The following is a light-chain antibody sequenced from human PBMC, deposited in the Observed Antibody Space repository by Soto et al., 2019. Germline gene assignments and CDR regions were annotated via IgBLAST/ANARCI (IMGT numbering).Light chain of an antibody. CDR1: QSVSSY. J-gene: IGKJ2*01. V-gene: IGKV3-11*01. CDR3: QQRSNWRSGKYT. CDR2: DAS. Sequence: EIVLTQSPATLSLSPGERATLSCRASQSVSSYLAWYQQKPGQAPRLLIYDASNRATGIPARFSGSGSGTDFPLTISRLEPEDFAVYYCQQRSNWRSGKYTFGQGTKLEIK.